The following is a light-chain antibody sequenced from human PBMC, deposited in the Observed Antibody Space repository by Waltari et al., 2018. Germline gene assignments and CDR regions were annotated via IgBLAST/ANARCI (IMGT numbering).Light chain of an antibody. Sequence: QSALTQPPSASGSPGQSVTISCTGTSSDIGGYDYVSWYQQHPGKAPKLMIYEVTKRPSGVPGRFSGSKSGYTASLTVSGLQAEDEADYYCSSYAGSNNFVVFGGGTKVTVL. CDR1: SSDIGGYDY. V-gene: IGLV2-8*01. CDR2: EVT. J-gene: IGLJ2*01. CDR3: SSYAGSNNFVV.